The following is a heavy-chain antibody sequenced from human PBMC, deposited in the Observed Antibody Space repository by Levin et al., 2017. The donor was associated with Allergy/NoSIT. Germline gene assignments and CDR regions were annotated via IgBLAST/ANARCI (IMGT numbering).Heavy chain of an antibody. Sequence: GGSLRLSCAASGFTFSGYYMSWLRQAPGKGPEWLSYISGSSGDTNYADSVKGRFTISRDNAKNSLFLQMNSLRAEDTAVYYCARDGQGTFNYWGQGTLVTVSS. D-gene: IGHD1-1*01. V-gene: IGHV3-11*05. CDR2: ISGSSGDT. CDR3: ARDGQGTFNY. CDR1: GFTFSGYY. J-gene: IGHJ4*02.